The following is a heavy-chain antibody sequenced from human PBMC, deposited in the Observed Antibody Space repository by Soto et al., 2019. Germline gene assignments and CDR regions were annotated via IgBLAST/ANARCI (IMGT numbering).Heavy chain of an antibody. CDR3: ARDIVENQLLSDALDI. Sequence: GGSLRLSCAASGFTIDDYAMHWVRQAPGKGLEWVSGISWDSNSIGYADSVKGRFTISRDNAKNSLYLQMNSLRTEDTAFYYCARDIVENQLLSDALDIWGQGTLVTVSS. D-gene: IGHD2-2*01. J-gene: IGHJ3*02. CDR1: GFTIDDYA. V-gene: IGHV3-9*01. CDR2: ISWDSNSI.